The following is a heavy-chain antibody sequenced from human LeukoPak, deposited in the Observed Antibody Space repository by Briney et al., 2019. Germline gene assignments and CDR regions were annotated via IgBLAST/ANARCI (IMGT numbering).Heavy chain of an antibody. Sequence: GGSLRLSCAASGFTFSSFWMSWVRQAPGKVLEWVANIKQDGSEEYYVDSVKGRFTISRDNAKNSLYLQMNSLRAEDTAVYYCARWEGNGYYFDYRGQGTLVTVSS. CDR1: GFTFSSFW. V-gene: IGHV3-7*01. D-gene: IGHD3-22*01. CDR3: ARWEGNGYYFDY. CDR2: IKQDGSEE. J-gene: IGHJ4*02.